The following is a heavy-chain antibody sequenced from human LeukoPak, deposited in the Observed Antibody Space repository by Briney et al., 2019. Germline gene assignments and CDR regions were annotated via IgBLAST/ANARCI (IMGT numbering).Heavy chain of an antibody. CDR1: GFSVSSNY. CDR2: INTDGRTT. Sequence: PGGSLRLSCAASGFSVSSNYMSWVRQAPGKGLVWVSLINTDGRTTRYADSVKGRFTTSRDNAKNTLYLQMNSLRAEDTAVYYCARDPTGSIDYWGQGVLVTVSS. V-gene: IGHV3-74*01. D-gene: IGHD3-9*01. CDR3: ARDPTGSIDY. J-gene: IGHJ4*02.